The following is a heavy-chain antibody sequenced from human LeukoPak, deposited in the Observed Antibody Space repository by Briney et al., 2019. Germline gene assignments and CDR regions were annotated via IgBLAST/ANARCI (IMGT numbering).Heavy chain of an antibody. D-gene: IGHD2-15*01. CDR3: ARISCSRSSCYGVYDY. Sequence: GGSLRLSCAASGFTFSDYWMTWVRQAPGKGLEWVANIRQDGSEKYHVDSVKGRFTISRDNAKNSMYLQMNSLRAEDTAVYYCARISCSRSSCYGVYDYWGQGSLVTVSS. J-gene: IGHJ4*02. CDR2: IRQDGSEK. V-gene: IGHV3-7*01. CDR1: GFTFSDYW.